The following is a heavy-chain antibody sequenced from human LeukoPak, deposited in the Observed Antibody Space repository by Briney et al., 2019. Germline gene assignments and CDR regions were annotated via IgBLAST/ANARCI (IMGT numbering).Heavy chain of an antibody. CDR3: AKSGRYCSGGSCYYYGIDV. CDR1: GFTFSSYG. J-gene: IGHJ6*02. D-gene: IGHD2-15*01. Sequence: PGGSLRLSCAASGFTFSSYGMHWVRQAPGKGLEWVAVISYDGSNKYYADSVKGRFTISRVNSKNSLYLQMNSLRAEDTAVYYCAKSGRYCSGGSCYYYGIDVWGQGTTVTVSS. V-gene: IGHV3-30*18. CDR2: ISYDGSNK.